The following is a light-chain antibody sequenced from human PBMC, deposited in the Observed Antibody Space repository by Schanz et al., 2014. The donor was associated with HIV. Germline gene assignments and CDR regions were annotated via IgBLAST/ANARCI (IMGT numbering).Light chain of an antibody. CDR2: DVT. Sequence: QSVLTQPRSVSGSPGQSVAISCTGTSSDVGGYNYVSWYPQHPGKAPKLMIYDVTKRPSEVPDRLSGAMSGNTASLTLSGXXXXDEADYYCCSYAGXXXXYVFGPGTKLTV. J-gene: IGLJ1*01. CDR3: CSYAGXXXXYV. CDR1: SSDVGGYNY. V-gene: IGLV2-11*01.